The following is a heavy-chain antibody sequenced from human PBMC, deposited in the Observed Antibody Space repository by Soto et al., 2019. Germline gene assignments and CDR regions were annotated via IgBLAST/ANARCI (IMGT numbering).Heavy chain of an antibody. CDR1: GGSISSSYW. CDR3: ARKRGFYNDTRMDGVFDI. Sequence: SETLSLTCAVSGGSISSSYWWSWVRQPPGKGLEWIGEIYHSGSTNYNPSLKSRVTISVEKSKNQFSLKLSSVTAADTAVYYCARKRGFYNDTRMDGVFDIWGRGTMVTGS. J-gene: IGHJ3*02. D-gene: IGHD3-22*01. CDR2: IYHSGST. V-gene: IGHV4-4*02.